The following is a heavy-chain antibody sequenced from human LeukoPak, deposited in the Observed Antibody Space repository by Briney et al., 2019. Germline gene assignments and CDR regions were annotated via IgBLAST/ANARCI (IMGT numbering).Heavy chain of an antibody. Sequence: PGGSLRLSCAASGFTFSSYAMSWVRQAPGKGLEWVSAISGSGGSTYYADSVKGRFTISRDNSKNTLYLQMNSLRAEDTAVYYCATINSSGWSYYYYYMDVWGKGTTVTISS. D-gene: IGHD6-19*01. CDR3: ATINSSGWSYYYYYMDV. V-gene: IGHV3-23*01. CDR2: ISGSGGST. CDR1: GFTFSSYA. J-gene: IGHJ6*03.